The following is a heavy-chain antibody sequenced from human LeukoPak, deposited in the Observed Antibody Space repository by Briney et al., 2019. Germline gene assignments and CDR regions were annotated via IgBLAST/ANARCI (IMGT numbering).Heavy chain of an antibody. Sequence: PGGSLRLSCAASGFSVSSNYMHWVRQAPGKGPQWVSVIYSSGTTYYADSVKGRFTISRDNSKNTLDLQMNGLRTEDTAVYYCARGHGGTAYYFDYWGQGTLVTVSS. CDR2: IYSSGTT. D-gene: IGHD3-16*01. V-gene: IGHV3-53*05. J-gene: IGHJ4*02. CDR1: GFSVSSNY. CDR3: ARGHGGTAYYFDY.